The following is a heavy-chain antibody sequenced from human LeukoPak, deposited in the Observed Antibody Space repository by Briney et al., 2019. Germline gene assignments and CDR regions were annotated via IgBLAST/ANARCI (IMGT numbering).Heavy chain of an antibody. D-gene: IGHD3-3*01. J-gene: IGHJ4*02. V-gene: IGHV4-31*03. CDR3: AREGLDFWSGYPEYYFDY. CDR1: GGSINSGNYY. Sequence: SETLSLTCTVSGGSINSGNYYWSWIRQHPGKGLEWIGYIYHSGSTFYNPSLKSRVTISGDTSKTQFSLKLTSVTAADTAVYYCAREGLDFWSGYPEYYFDYWGQGTLVTVSS. CDR2: IYHSGST.